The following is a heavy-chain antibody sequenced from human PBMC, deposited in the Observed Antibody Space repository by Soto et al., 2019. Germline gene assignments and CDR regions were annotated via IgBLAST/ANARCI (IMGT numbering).Heavy chain of an antibody. CDR2: TYYRSQWHN. CDR3: ARERGFLSEALDI. Sequence: SQTLSLTCGISGDSVSSNTATWNWIRQSPSRGLEWLGRTYYRSQWHNEYEESVKGRITISPDTSKNRFSLQLNSMSPEDTAVYYCARERGFLSEALDIWGRGTMVTVSS. CDR1: GDSVSSNTAT. V-gene: IGHV6-1*01. D-gene: IGHD2-21*01. J-gene: IGHJ3*02.